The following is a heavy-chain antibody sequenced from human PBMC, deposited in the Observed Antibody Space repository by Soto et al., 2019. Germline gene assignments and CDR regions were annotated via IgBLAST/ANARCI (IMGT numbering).Heavy chain of an antibody. J-gene: IGHJ1*01. V-gene: IGHV1-2*02. CDR2: INPKNGGT. Sequence: QVQLVQSGAAVRKPGASVKISCKASGYTMTAHFLHWVRQAPGRGLEWMGWINPKNGGTDYAQKFQDRVSMTRDTSINTAYIQLNRLTSDDTAVYFCATDDGQYFGSVWGQGTLASVSS. CDR3: ATDDGQYFGSV. CDR1: GYTMTAHF. D-gene: IGHD3-10*01.